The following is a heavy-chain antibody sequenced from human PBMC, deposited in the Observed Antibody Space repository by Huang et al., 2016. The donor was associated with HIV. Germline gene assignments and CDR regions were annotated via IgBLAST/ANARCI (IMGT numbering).Heavy chain of an antibody. Sequence: QVQLVESGGGVVQPGGSLRLSCAASGFTFSSYGMHWVRQARGKGREWVACIHYDGSNRYYADSVKGRFTISRDNSKNTLYLQMNSLRAEDTAVYFCAKFGSSGYLPRYSFDYWGQGTLVTVSS. CDR3: AKFGSSGYLPRYSFDY. V-gene: IGHV3-30*02. CDR1: GFTFSSYG. J-gene: IGHJ4*02. CDR2: IHYDGSNR. D-gene: IGHD3-22*01.